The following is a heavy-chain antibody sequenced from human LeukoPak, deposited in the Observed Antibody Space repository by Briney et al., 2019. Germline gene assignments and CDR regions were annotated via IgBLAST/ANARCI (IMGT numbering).Heavy chain of an antibody. V-gene: IGHV3-23*01. CDR2: ISASGGKT. CDR3: AKAAGMGDNYYNFYFDY. J-gene: IGHJ4*02. Sequence: PGGSLRLSCAASGFTFSSYAMSWVRQAPGKGLEWVSAISASGGKTYYADSVKGRFTISRDSSKNTLYLQMNSLRAEDTAIYYCAKAAGMGDNYYNFYFDYWGQGTLVTVSS. D-gene: IGHD5-24*01. CDR1: GFTFSSYA.